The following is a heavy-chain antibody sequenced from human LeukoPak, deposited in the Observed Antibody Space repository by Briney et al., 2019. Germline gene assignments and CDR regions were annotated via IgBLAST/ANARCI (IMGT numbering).Heavy chain of an antibody. V-gene: IGHV3-23*01. CDR3: ARSCYYFDS. Sequence: GGSLRLSCAASGFTFSNYAMNWVRQAPGKGLEWVSVISGSGGSTYYADSVKGRFTISRDNAKNTLYLQMNSLRADDTSVYYCARSCYYFDSWGQGTLVTVSS. CDR2: ISGSGGST. J-gene: IGHJ4*02. CDR1: GFTFSNYA.